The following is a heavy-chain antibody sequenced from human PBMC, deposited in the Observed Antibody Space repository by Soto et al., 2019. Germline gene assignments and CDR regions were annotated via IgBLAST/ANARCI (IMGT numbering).Heavy chain of an antibody. CDR1: GFTFSSYW. J-gene: IGHJ6*02. Sequence: EVQLVESGGGLVQPGGSLRLSCAASGFTFSSYWMSWVRQAPGKGLEWVANIKTDGSEKYYMDSVRGRFTTSRENARNVFFLQTTSLEGADTVVDYCTRAVSPFALGVWGLGTAVTVSS. V-gene: IGHV3-7*03. CDR2: IKTDGSEK. CDR3: TRAVSPFALGV.